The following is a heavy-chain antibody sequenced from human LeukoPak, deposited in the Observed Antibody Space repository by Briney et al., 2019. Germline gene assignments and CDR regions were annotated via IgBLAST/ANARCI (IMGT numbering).Heavy chain of an antibody. J-gene: IGHJ5*02. CDR3: VRGRYSSGWFKDKNWFDP. Sequence: SETLSLTCTVSGGSISSYYWSWIRQPPGKGLEWIGYIYYSGSTKYNPSLKSRVTISVDTSKNQFSLKLSSVTAADTAVYYCVRGRYSSGWFKDKNWFDPWGQGIPVTVSS. CDR1: GGSISSYY. D-gene: IGHD6-19*01. CDR2: IYYSGST. V-gene: IGHV4-59*12.